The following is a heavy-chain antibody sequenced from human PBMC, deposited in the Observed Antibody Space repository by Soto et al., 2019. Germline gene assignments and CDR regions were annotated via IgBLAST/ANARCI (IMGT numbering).Heavy chain of an antibody. CDR2: FSLSGTT. CDR3: ARGMTPPGAPAWYYFDS. D-gene: IGHD2-8*02. J-gene: IGHJ4*02. V-gene: IGHV4-4*07. Sequence: ETLSLTCTVSGASITGSFFWSWIRQPAGKGLEWIGRFSLSGTTNYNPSLRSRVTMSADVSKNQFSLRLTSVTAADTALYYCARGMTPPGAPAWYYFDSWGQGTLVTVSS. CDR1: GASITGSFF.